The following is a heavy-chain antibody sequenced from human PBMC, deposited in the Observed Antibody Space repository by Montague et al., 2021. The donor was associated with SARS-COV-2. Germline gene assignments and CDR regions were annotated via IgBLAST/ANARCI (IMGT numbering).Heavy chain of an antibody. D-gene: IGHD1-14*01. Sequence: CAISGDSVSSNTAGWNWIRQSPSRGLEWLGRTYYRSKWYNDYAVSVRSRITISPDTSKSQFSLQLNSVTPEDSAVYYCTQERGPGRTTWHYFDYWGQGTLVTVSS. J-gene: IGHJ4*02. V-gene: IGHV6-1*01. CDR1: GDSVSSNTAG. CDR3: TQERGPGRTTWHYFDY. CDR2: TYYRSKWYN.